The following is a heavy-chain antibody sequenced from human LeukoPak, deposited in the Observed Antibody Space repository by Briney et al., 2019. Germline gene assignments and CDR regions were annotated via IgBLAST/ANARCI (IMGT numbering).Heavy chain of an antibody. CDR3: AKDQVAYCGGDCYFLDAFDI. CDR2: ISGSGGST. D-gene: IGHD2-21*02. J-gene: IGHJ3*02. V-gene: IGHV3-23*01. Sequence: GGSLRLSCAASGFTFSSYAMSWVRQAPGKGLEWVSAISGSGGSTYYADSVKGRFTISRDNSKNTLHLQMNSLRAEDTAVYYCAKDQVAYCGGDCYFLDAFDIWGQGTMVTVSS. CDR1: GFTFSSYA.